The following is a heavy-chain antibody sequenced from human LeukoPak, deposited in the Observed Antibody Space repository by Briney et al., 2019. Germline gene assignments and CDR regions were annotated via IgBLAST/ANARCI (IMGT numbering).Heavy chain of an antibody. CDR1: GYTFSSYA. CDR3: AKDRGGWYPFDY. D-gene: IGHD6-19*01. CDR2: ISGSGGST. V-gene: IGHV3-23*01. Sequence: GGCLRLSCAASGYTFSSYAMSWVRQAPGKGLEWVSAISGSGGSTYYADSVEGRFTISRDNSKNTLYLQMNSLRAEDTAVYYCAKDRGGWYPFDYWGQGTLVTVSS. J-gene: IGHJ4*02.